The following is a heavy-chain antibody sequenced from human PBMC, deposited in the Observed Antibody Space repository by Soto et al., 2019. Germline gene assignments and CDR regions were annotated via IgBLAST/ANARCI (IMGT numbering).Heavy chain of an antibody. Sequence: GGSLRLSCAASGFTFSSYGMHWVRQAPGKGLEWVAVISYDGSNKYYADSVKGRFTISRDNSKNTLYLQMNSLRAEDTAVYYCAKDRANDYGAWSLYLRIFDAFDIWGQGTMVTVSS. D-gene: IGHD4-17*01. J-gene: IGHJ3*02. CDR3: AKDRANDYGAWSLYLRIFDAFDI. V-gene: IGHV3-30*18. CDR2: ISYDGSNK. CDR1: GFTFSSYG.